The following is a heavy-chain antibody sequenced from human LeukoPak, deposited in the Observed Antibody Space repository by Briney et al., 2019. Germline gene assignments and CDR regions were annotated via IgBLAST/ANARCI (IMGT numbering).Heavy chain of an antibody. CDR2: TGSTTTI. Sequence: GGSLRLSCAASGFTLSSYSMNWVRQAPGKGLEWVSYTGSTTTIYYADSVKGRFTISRDNAKNSLYLQMNNLGDEDTAVYYCARDTPSRGSFDYWGQGTLVTVSS. CDR3: ARDTPSRGSFDY. CDR1: GFTLSSYS. J-gene: IGHJ4*02. V-gene: IGHV3-48*02. D-gene: IGHD3-10*01.